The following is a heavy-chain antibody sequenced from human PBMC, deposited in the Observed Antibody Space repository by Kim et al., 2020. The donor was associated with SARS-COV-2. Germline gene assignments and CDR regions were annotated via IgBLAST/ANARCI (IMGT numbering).Heavy chain of an antibody. V-gene: IGHV3-23*01. Sequence: GGSLRLSCAASGFSFSTYAMSWVRQVPGEGLEWVSAISGSARRTYYADSVKGRFTISRDNSKNTLYLQMNSLRVEDTAIYYCAKEVMAKSMADFWGQGTLVTVSS. CDR3: AKEVMAKSMADF. D-gene: IGHD2-8*01. CDR2: ISGSARRT. J-gene: IGHJ4*02. CDR1: GFSFSTYA.